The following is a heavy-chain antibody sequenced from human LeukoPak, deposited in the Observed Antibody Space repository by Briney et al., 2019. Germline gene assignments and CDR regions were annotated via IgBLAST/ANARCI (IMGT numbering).Heavy chain of an antibody. Sequence: ASVKVSCKASGYTFTSYGISWVRQAPGQGLEWMGWISAYNGNTNYAQKLQGRVTMTTDTSTSTAYMELRSLRSDDTAVYYCARGLEYYYDSSGYYPLGYWGLGTLVTVSS. J-gene: IGHJ4*02. CDR2: ISAYNGNT. CDR1: GYTFTSYG. D-gene: IGHD3-22*01. V-gene: IGHV1-18*01. CDR3: ARGLEYYYDSSGYYPLGY.